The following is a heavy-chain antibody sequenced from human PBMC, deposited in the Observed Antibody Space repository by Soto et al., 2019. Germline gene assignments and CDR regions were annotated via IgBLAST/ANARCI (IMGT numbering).Heavy chain of an antibody. V-gene: IGHV1-3*01. CDR2: INAGNGNT. D-gene: IGHD1-26*01. J-gene: IGHJ4*02. CDR3: ARDRPFYGRAFDY. CDR1: GYTFTSYA. Sequence: ASVKVSCKASGYTFTSYAMHWVRQAPGQRLEWMGRINAGNGNTKYSQKFQGRVTITRDTSASTAYMELSSLRSEDTAVYYCARDRPFYGRAFDYWGQGTLVTVSS.